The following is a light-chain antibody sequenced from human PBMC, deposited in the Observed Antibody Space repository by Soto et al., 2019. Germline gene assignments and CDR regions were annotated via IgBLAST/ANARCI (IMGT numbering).Light chain of an antibody. J-gene: IGKJ1*01. V-gene: IGKV3-20*01. CDR1: QSVSSSC. CDR2: GAS. Sequence: ILLTQSPGTLSWSPGERSTLSCSASQSVSSSCLAWYQQKPGQAPRLLISGASSRATGIPDRFSGSGSGTDFTLTISRLEPEDFAVYYCHQYGSSPWTFGQGTKVDIK. CDR3: HQYGSSPWT.